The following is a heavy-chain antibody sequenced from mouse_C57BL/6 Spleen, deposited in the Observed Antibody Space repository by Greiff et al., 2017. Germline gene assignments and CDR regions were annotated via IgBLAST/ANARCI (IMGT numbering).Heavy chain of an antibody. CDR3: ASKGYYYGSSGFAY. D-gene: IGHD1-1*01. J-gene: IGHJ3*01. V-gene: IGHV1-9*01. CDR1: GYTFTGYW. Sequence: QVQLQQSGAELMKPGASVKLSCKATGYTFTGYWIEWVKQRPGHGLEWIGEILPGSGSTNYNEKFKGKATFTADTSSNTAYMQLSSLTTEDSAIYYCASKGYYYGSSGFAYWGQGTLVTVSA. CDR2: ILPGSGST.